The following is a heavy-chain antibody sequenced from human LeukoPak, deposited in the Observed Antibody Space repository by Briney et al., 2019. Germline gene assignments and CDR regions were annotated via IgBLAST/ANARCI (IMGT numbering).Heavy chain of an antibody. Sequence: SETLSLTCTVSSGSINNYYWSWIRQTPGKGLEWIGYILSSGSTNYNPSVKSRVTISVDTSKTQFSLKLSSVTAADTAVYYCARTNQISETAFDIWGQGTMVTVTS. V-gene: IGHV4-59*01. J-gene: IGHJ3*02. CDR3: ARTNQISETAFDI. D-gene: IGHD1-14*01. CDR2: ILSSGST. CDR1: SGSINNYY.